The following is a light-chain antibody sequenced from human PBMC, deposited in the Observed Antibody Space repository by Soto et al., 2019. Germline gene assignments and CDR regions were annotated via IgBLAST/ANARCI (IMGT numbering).Light chain of an antibody. Sequence: QSALTQPASVSGSPGQSITISCTGTSSDVGTYDYVSWYQQHPGKAPKLMIYDVSNRPSGVSNRFSGSKSGNTASLTISGLQADDEADYYCISYTRTSTYVFGAGTKVTVL. CDR1: SSDVGTYDY. V-gene: IGLV2-14*01. J-gene: IGLJ1*01. CDR2: DVS. CDR3: ISYTRTSTYV.